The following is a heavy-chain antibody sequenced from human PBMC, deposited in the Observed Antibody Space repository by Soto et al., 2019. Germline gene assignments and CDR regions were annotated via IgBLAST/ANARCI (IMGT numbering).Heavy chain of an antibody. D-gene: IGHD6-6*01. V-gene: IGHV4-59*01. Sequence: SETLALTCTVSGGSISSYYWSWIRQPPGKGLEWIGYIYYSGSTNYNPSLKSRVTISVDTSKNQFSLKLSSVTAADTAVYYCARVLSYSSSSGAGHEYYGMDVWGQGTTVTVSS. CDR3: ARVLSYSSSSGAGHEYYGMDV. CDR1: GGSISSYY. CDR2: IYYSGST. J-gene: IGHJ6*02.